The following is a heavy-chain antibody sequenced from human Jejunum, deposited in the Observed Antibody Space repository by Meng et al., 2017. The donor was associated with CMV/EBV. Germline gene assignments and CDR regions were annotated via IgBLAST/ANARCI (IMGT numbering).Heavy chain of an antibody. CDR2: IITSGST. Sequence: QVQPQESGSGVVKPSETLSLACTVSGGSFTTYYWSWIRQRAGKGLEWIGRIITSGSTNYNPSLRSRVIMSVDTSKNQFFLKLRSVTAADTAVYFCAKGYGNSFEYWGQGSLVTVSS. CDR1: GGSFTTYY. CDR3: AKGYGNSFEY. V-gene: IGHV4-4*07. J-gene: IGHJ4*02. D-gene: IGHD3-16*01.